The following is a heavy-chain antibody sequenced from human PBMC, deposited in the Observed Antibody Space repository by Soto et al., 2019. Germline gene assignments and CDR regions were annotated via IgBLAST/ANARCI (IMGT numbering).Heavy chain of an antibody. CDR2: IYYSGST. D-gene: IGHD6-13*01. CDR3: ARTLGQQLGMGVDY. Sequence: RSLTCTVSGGSVSSSSYYWGWIRQPPGKGLEWIGSIYYSGSTYYNPSLKSRVTISVDTSKNQFSLKLNSVTAADTAVYYCARTLGQQLGMGVDYWGQGTLVTVSS. V-gene: IGHV4-39*01. CDR1: GGSVSSSSYY. J-gene: IGHJ4*02.